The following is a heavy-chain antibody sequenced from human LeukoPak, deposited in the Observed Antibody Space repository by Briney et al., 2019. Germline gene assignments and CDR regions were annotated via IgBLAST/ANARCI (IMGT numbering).Heavy chain of an antibody. J-gene: IGHJ4*02. V-gene: IGHV1-18*01. CDR1: GYTFTSYG. Sequence: ASVKVSCKASGYTFTSYGISWVRQAPGQGLEWMGWISAYNGNTNYAQKLQGRVTITTATSTSTAYLELRSLRSDDTAVYYCARIAVAGSFDYWGQGTLVTVSS. CDR2: ISAYNGNT. D-gene: IGHD6-19*01. CDR3: ARIAVAGSFDY.